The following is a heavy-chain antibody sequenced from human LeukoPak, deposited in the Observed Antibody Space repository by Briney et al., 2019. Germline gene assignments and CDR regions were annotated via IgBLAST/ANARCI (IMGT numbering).Heavy chain of an antibody. CDR1: GYTFTGYY. Sequence: WASVKVSCKASGYTFTGYYMHWVRQAPGQGLEWMGWINSNSGDTNYAQKFQGGVTMTRDTSISTAYMELSRLRSDDTAVYYCARGVTGIYYYYYMDVWGKGTTVTVSS. J-gene: IGHJ6*03. V-gene: IGHV1-2*02. CDR3: ARGVTGIYYYYYMDV. D-gene: IGHD3-10*01. CDR2: INSNSGDT.